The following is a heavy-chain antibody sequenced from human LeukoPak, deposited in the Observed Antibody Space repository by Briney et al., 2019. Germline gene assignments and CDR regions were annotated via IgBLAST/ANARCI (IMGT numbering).Heavy chain of an antibody. D-gene: IGHD3-22*01. CDR2: ISAYNGNT. CDR3: ARARYYHDSSGYFYNY. J-gene: IGHJ4*02. V-gene: IGHV1-18*01. CDR1: GYTFTSYG. Sequence: ASVKVSCKASGYTFTSYGISWVRQAPGQGLEWVGWISAYNGNTNYTQKLQGRLTMTTGTSTSTAYMELRSLRSDDTAVYYCARARYYHDSSGYFYNYWGQGTLVTVSS.